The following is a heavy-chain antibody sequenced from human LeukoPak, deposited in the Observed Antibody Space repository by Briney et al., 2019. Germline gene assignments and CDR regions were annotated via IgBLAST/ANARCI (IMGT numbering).Heavy chain of an antibody. J-gene: IGHJ6*03. CDR2: NYWNDNK. CDR3: ARWTLVRGDDFYYMDV. CDR1: GFSLSTRGVG. Sequence: SGPTLVNPTQTLTLTCTFSGFSLSTRGVGVGWICQPPGKALEWLALNYWNDNKRYNPSLKSRLTVTKDTSKNQVVLTMTNMDPVDTATYYCARWTLVRGDDFYYMDVWGKGTTVTISS. D-gene: IGHD3-10*01. V-gene: IGHV2-5*01.